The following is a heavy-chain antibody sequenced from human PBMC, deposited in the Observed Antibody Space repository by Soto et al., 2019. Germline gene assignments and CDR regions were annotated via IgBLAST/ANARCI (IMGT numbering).Heavy chain of an antibody. CDR3: ARHDSLYWGFDY. V-gene: IGHV4-39*01. Sequence: SETLSLTCTVSGGSLTSSTYYWGWIRQPPGKGLEWIGSIYYSGSTFYNPTLKIRVTISVDTSKKQFSLKLSSVTATDAAVYYCARHDSLYWGFDYWGQGTLVTVSS. CDR1: GGSLTSSTYY. J-gene: IGHJ4*02. CDR2: IYYSGST. D-gene: IGHD7-27*01.